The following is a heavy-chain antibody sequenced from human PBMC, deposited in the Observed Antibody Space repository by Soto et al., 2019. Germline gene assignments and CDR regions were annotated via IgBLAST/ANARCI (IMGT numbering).Heavy chain of an antibody. V-gene: IGHV1-8*01. Sequence: QVQLVQSGAEVKKPGASLKFSCKASGYTFTSYDIHWVRQATGQGLEWMGWMNPNSGNTGYAQKFQGIVTITRNTSISTAYMELSSLRCDDAAGYYCARDHSGSCDYWGQGTLFTVSS. CDR1: GYTFTSYD. CDR3: ARDHSGSCDY. CDR2: MNPNSGNT. D-gene: IGHD1-26*01. J-gene: IGHJ4*02.